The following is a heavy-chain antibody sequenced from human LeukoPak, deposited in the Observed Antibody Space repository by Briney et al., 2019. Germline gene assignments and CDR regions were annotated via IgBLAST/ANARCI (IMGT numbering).Heavy chain of an antibody. CDR1: GFIFSSYS. CDR3: ASGSRVRGVTSNY. V-gene: IGHV3-21*01. CDR2: INTGGDYI. Sequence: GGSLRLSCVASGFIFSSYSMYWVRQGPGKGLEWVSVINTGGDYIQSADSLKGRFTISRDNAKNSLYLQMSSLRAEDTAVYYCASGSRVRGVTSNYWGQGTLVTVSS. D-gene: IGHD3-10*01. J-gene: IGHJ4*02.